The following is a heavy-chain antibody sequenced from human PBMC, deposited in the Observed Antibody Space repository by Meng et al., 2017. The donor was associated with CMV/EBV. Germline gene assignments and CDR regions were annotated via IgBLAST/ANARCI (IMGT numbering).Heavy chain of an antibody. D-gene: IGHD6-13*01. CDR1: GFTFSSYS. V-gene: IGHV3-21*01. Sequence: EFQLVESGGGLSQPGGSLRISCAASGFTFSSYSMNWVCQAPGKGLEWVSSISSSSSYIYYADSVKGRFTISRDNAKNSLYLQMNSLRAEDTAVYYCAKEIAAAGFDYWGQGTLVTVSS. CDR3: AKEIAAAGFDY. CDR2: ISSSSSYI. J-gene: IGHJ4*02.